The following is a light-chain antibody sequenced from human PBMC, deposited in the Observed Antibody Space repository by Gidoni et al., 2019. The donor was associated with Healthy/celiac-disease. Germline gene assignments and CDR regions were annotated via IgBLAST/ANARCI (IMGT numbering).Light chain of an antibody. CDR2: DAS. CDR1: QDISNY. V-gene: IGKV1-33*01. J-gene: IGKJ4*01. Sequence: DIQMTQSPPSLSASVGDRVTITCQASQDISNYLNWYQQKPGKAPKLLIYDASSLETGVPSRFSGSGSGTDFTFTISSLQPEDIATYYCQQYDNLPLTFGGXTKVEIK. CDR3: QQYDNLPLT.